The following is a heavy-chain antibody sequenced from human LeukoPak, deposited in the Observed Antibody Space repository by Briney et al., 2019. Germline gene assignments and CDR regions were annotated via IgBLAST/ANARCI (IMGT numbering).Heavy chain of an antibody. CDR2: IYYSGNT. D-gene: IGHD1-14*01. Sequence: SETLSLTCTVPGGSITSSSYYWGWIRQPPGKGLEWIGSIYYSGNTYYKPSLKSRVTISVDTSKNQFSLKLSSVTAADTAVYYCARHDGSNNLDYWGQGTLVTVSS. J-gene: IGHJ4*02. CDR3: ARHDGSNNLDY. V-gene: IGHV4-39*01. CDR1: GGSITSSSYY.